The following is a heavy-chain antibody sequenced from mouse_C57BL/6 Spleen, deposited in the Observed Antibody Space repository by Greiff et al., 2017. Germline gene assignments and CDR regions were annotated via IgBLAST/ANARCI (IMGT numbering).Heavy chain of an antibody. CDR1: GYSITSDY. Sequence: VQLKESGPGLAKPSQTLSLTCSVTGYSITSDYWNWIRKFPGHKLEYMGYISYSGSTYYNPSLKSRISITRDTSKNKYYLLLNSVTTEDTATYYWAVSTTGAWFAYWGQGTLVTVSA. D-gene: IGHD1-1*01. J-gene: IGHJ3*01. CDR2: ISYSGST. CDR3: AVSTTGAWFAY. V-gene: IGHV3-8*01.